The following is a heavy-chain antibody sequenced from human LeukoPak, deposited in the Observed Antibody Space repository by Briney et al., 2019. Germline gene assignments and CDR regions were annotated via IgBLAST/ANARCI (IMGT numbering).Heavy chain of an antibody. J-gene: IGHJ3*02. V-gene: IGHV3-21*01. D-gene: IGHD3-10*01. CDR2: ISSSSSYI. CDR3: ASEGIDAFDI. CDR1: GFTFSSYS. Sequence: PGGSLRLSCAASGFTFSSYSMNWVRQAPGKGLEWVSSISSSSSYIYYADSVKGRFTISRDNSKNTLYLQMNSLRAEDTAVYYCASEGIDAFDIWGQGTMVTVSS.